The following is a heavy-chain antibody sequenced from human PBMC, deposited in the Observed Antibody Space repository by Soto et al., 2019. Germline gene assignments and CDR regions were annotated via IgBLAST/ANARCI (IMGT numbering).Heavy chain of an antibody. CDR2: FDPEDGET. V-gene: IGHV1-24*01. Sequence: ASVKVSCKVSGYTLTELSMHWVRQAPGKGLEWMGGFDPEDGETIYAQKFQGRVTMTEDTSTDTAYMELSSLRSEDTAVYYCATGSLGYCTNVCKGAFDIWGQGTMVTVSS. CDR3: ATGSLGYCTNVCKGAFDI. D-gene: IGHD2-8*01. J-gene: IGHJ3*02. CDR1: GYTLTELS.